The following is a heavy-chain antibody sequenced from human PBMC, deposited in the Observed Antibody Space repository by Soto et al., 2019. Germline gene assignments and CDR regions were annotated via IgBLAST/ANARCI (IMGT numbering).Heavy chain of an antibody. D-gene: IGHD3-22*01. V-gene: IGHV3-33*01. CDR3: VRDTYDTSADY. CDR1: QFTFSDYG. Sequence: QEQLVESGGGVVQPGRSLRLSCVVSQFTFSDYGMHWIRQAPDQGLEWLGTIWYDGSKKIYGDSVRGRSTIFRDNSKNTLYLQMNSLRVEDTAVYYCVRDTYDTSADYWGRGSLVIVSP. J-gene: IGHJ4*02. CDR2: IWYDGSKK.